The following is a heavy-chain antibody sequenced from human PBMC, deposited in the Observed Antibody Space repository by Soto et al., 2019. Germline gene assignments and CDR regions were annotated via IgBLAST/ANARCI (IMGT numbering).Heavy chain of an antibody. D-gene: IGHD6-19*01. CDR3: ARSIAVAGTPEFDY. J-gene: IGHJ4*02. V-gene: IGHV3-30-3*01. CDR2: ISYDDGTNK. CDR1: GFTFSSFT. Sequence: QVQLVESGGGVVQPGRSLRLSCAASGFTFSSFTMHWVRQAPGKGLEWVAVISYDDGTNKEYADSVKGRFTISRDNPKNTRYLQMNSLRAEDTAVYYCARSIAVAGTPEFDYWGQGTLVTVSS.